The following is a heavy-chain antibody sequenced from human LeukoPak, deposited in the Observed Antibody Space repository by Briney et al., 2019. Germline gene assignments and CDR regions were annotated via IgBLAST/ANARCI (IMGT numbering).Heavy chain of an antibody. CDR3: ANYGRHFAS. CDR2: VSSSGDKT. V-gene: IGHV3-23*01. Sequence: PGGSLRLSCAASGFTFNNYAMSWVRQAPGKGLEWVSLVSSSGDKTYYPESVKGRFTISRDNSKNTLYLQMNRLRAEDTAVYYCANYGRHFASWGQGTLVTVSP. J-gene: IGHJ4*02. CDR1: GFTFNNYA. D-gene: IGHD4-17*01.